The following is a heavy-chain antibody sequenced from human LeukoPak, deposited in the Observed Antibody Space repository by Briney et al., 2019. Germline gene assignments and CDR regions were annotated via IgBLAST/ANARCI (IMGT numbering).Heavy chain of an antibody. V-gene: IGHV3-23*01. CDR2: ISGSGGST. CDR3: ARSAYSSFFSG. CDR1: GFTFSSYA. J-gene: IGHJ4*02. Sequence: AGGSLRLSCAASGFTFSSYAMSWVRQAPGKGLEWVSAISGSGGSTYYADSVKGRFTISRDNAKNTLYLQMNSLRAEDTAVYYCARSAYSSFFSGWGQGTLVTVSS. D-gene: IGHD5-18*01.